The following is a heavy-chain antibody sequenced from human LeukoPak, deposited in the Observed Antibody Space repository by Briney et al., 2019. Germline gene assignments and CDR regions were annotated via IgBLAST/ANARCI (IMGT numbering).Heavy chain of an antibody. D-gene: IGHD6-19*01. J-gene: IGHJ4*02. Sequence: GGALRLSCAASGFTFIDYDMHWVRQVIGKGLEWVSAIGIRGDTHYSGSVKGRFTISRENAESSLYLQMNSVRAEDTAVYYCARGGIQVSGIDEFDYWGQETLVTVSS. CDR2: IGIRGDT. V-gene: IGHV3-13*01. CDR1: GFTFIDYD. CDR3: ARGGIQVSGIDEFDY.